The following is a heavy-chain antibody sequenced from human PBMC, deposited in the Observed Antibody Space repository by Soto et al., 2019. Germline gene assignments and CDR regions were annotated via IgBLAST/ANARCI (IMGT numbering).Heavy chain of an antibody. D-gene: IGHD3-22*01. J-gene: IGHJ6*02. V-gene: IGHV3-30*18. CDR2: ISYDGSKK. CDR3: AKAIENYSTGYYKPFYYFGVDV. Sequence: GGSLSLSCAASGFTFSSYGMHWVRQAPGKGLEWVAGISYDGSKKYYGESVKGRFTISSDNSKNTLYLQMNSLRVEDTAVYYCAKAIENYSTGYYKPFYYFGVDVWGQGTTVTVSS. CDR1: GFTFSSYG.